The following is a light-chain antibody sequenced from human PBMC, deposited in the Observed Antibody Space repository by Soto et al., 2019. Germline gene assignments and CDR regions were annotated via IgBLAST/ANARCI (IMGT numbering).Light chain of an antibody. J-gene: IGKJ5*01. CDR1: QGISRH. V-gene: IGKV1-9*01. CDR2: AAS. CDR3: QQLSSYPIT. Sequence: DIQVTQSPSFLSASVGDRVTMTCRASQGISRHLAWYQQKPGKAPEPLIYAASTLESGVPSRFSGSGSGTEFTLTISSLQPEDFATYYCQQLSSYPITFGQGTRLDI.